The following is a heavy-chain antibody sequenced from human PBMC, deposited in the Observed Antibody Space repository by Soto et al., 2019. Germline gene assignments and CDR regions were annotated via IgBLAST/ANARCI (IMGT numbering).Heavy chain of an antibody. J-gene: IGHJ5*02. V-gene: IGHV3-30-3*01. CDR2: ISYDGSNK. Sequence: QVQLVESGGGVVQPGRSLRLSCAASGFTFSSYAMHWVRQAPGKVLARVAVISYDGSNKYYADSVKGRFTISRDNSKNTLYLQMNSLRAEDTAVYYWAREAFDRSVAARGGWFDPWCQGTLVTVSS. CDR3: AREAFDRSVAARGGWFDP. D-gene: IGHD6-19*01. CDR1: GFTFSSYA.